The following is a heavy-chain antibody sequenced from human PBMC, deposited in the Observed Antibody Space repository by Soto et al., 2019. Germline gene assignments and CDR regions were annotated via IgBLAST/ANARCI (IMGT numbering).Heavy chain of an antibody. Sequence: PSETLSLTCAVSGDSMSSSDYYWGWIRQPPGKGLEWIGSIYYSGSTYYNPSLQSRVAISVDTSKNQFSLKLSSVTAADTAVYYCARVPPTGCTNGVCSQGYYYYYMDVWGKGTTVTVSS. CDR1: GDSMSSSDYY. V-gene: IGHV4-39*01. J-gene: IGHJ6*03. CDR3: ARVPPTGCTNGVCSQGYYYYYMDV. D-gene: IGHD2-8*01. CDR2: IYYSGST.